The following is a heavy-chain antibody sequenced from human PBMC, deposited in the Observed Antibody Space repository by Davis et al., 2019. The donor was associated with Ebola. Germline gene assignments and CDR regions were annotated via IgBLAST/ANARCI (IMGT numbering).Heavy chain of an antibody. Sequence: PSETLSLTCTVSGGSISSGDYYCSWFRQPPGKGLEWIGYIYHSGSTYYNPSLKSRVTISVDRSKNQFSLKLSSVTAADTAVYYWARAQTTPEPWFDPWGQGTLVTVSS. V-gene: IGHV4-30-2*01. D-gene: IGHD4-17*01. CDR1: GGSISSGDYY. CDR2: IYHSGST. J-gene: IGHJ5*02. CDR3: ARAQTTPEPWFDP.